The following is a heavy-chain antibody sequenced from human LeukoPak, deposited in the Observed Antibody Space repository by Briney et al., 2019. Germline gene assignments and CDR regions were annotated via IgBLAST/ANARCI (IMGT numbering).Heavy chain of an antibody. J-gene: IGHJ4*02. CDR2: IYYSGST. CDR3: ARGGYSYGYLVS. D-gene: IGHD5-18*01. CDR1: GGSISSGGYY. V-gene: IGHV4-61*08. Sequence: SETLSLTCTVSGGSISSGGYYWSWIRQHPGKGLEWIGYIYYSGSTYYNPSLKSRVTISVDTSKNQFSLKLSSVTAADTAVYYCARGGYSYGYLVSWGQGTLVTVSS.